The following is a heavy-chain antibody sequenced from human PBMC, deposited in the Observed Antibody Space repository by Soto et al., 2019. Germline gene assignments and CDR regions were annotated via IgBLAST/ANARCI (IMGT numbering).Heavy chain of an antibody. J-gene: IGHJ6*02. CDR2: IYSGGST. D-gene: IGHD5-18*01. V-gene: IGHV3-53*01. Sequence: PGGSLRLSCAASGFTVSSNYMSWVRQAPGKGLEWVSVIYSGGSTYYADSVKGRFTISRDNSKNTLYLQMNSLRAEDTAVYYCASPGGYSYGYFPLGYYGMDVWGQGTTVTVSS. CDR3: ASPGGYSYGYFPLGYYGMDV. CDR1: GFTVSSNY.